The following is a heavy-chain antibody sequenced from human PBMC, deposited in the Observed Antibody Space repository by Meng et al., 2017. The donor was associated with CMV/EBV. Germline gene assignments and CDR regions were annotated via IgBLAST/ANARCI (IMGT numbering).Heavy chain of an antibody. J-gene: IGHJ6*02. CDR3: AIYFYDYAMDV. V-gene: IGHV4-34*01. CDR1: GGSFNNYY. CDR2: INHSGST. Sequence: GSLRLSCVIYGGSFNNYYRNWIRQPPGKGLEWIGEINHSGSTNYNPSLKSRVTVSVDTSKNQFSLRLSSVTAADTAVYYCAIYFYDYAMDVWGQGTTVTVSS.